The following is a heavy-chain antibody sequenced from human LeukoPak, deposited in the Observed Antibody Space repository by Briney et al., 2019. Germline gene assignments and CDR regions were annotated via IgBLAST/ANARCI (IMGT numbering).Heavy chain of an antibody. CDR2: IYTSGST. Sequence: SETLSLTCTVSGGSISSGSYYWSWIRQPAGKGLEWIGRIYTSGSTNYNPSLKSRVTISVDTSKNQFSLKLSSVTAADTAVYYCARAVAGDYWGQGTLVTVSS. D-gene: IGHD6-19*01. CDR3: ARAVAGDY. CDR1: GGSISSGSYY. J-gene: IGHJ4*02. V-gene: IGHV4-61*02.